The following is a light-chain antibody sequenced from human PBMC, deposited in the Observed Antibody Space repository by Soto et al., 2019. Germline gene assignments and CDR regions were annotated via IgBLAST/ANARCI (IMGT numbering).Light chain of an antibody. V-gene: IGKV3-11*01. CDR1: QSVSSY. Sequence: EIVLTQSPATLSLSPGERATLSCRASQSVSSYLAWYQQKPGQAPRLLIYDASNRATGIPARFSGSGSGTDFTLTISSLEPEDFAVYYCQQYGGSPRTLGQGTKVDIK. CDR2: DAS. CDR3: QQYGGSPRT. J-gene: IGKJ1*01.